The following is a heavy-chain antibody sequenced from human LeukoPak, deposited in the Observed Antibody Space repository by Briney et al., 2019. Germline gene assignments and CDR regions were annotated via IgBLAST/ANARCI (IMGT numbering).Heavy chain of an antibody. CDR3: VNPGWYYDSSGYSYYYGMDV. Sequence: GGSLRLSCSASGFTFSRYGMHWVRQAPGKGLEYVSAIVSNGDSTYYADSVKGRFTISRDNAKNTLYLQMNSLRPDDTAVYYCVNPGWYYDSSGYSYYYGMDVWGQGTTVTVSS. V-gene: IGHV3-64D*09. D-gene: IGHD3-22*01. CDR1: GFTFSRYG. J-gene: IGHJ6*02. CDR2: IVSNGDST.